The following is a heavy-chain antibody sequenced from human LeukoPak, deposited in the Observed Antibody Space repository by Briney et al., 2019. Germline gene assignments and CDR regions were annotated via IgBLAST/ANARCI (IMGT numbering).Heavy chain of an antibody. CDR3: ARSRSTTTYYGMDV. Sequence: SGTLSFTCAVSGDSITSSRWWNWVRQAPGKGLEWIGETHHGGSTNYNPSLKSRVTISVDKSKNQFSLKMNSVTAADTAVYYCARSRSTTTYYGMDVWGQGTTVTVSS. V-gene: IGHV4-4*02. D-gene: IGHD2-2*01. J-gene: IGHJ6*02. CDR1: GDSITSSRW. CDR2: THHGGST.